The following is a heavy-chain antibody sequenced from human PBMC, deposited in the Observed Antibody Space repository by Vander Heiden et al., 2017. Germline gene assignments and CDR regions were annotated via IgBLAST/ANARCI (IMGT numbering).Heavy chain of an antibody. V-gene: IGHV1-69*01. Sequence: QVQLVQSGAEVKKPGSSVKVSCKASGGTFSSDASSWVRQAPGQGLECMGGIIPIFGTANYAQKFQGRVTITADESTSTAYMELSSLRSEDTAVYYCARTVAYCGGDCYWGDAFDIWGQGTMVTVSS. CDR1: GGTFSSDA. CDR2: IIPIFGTA. CDR3: ARTVAYCGGDCYWGDAFDI. D-gene: IGHD2-21*02. J-gene: IGHJ3*02.